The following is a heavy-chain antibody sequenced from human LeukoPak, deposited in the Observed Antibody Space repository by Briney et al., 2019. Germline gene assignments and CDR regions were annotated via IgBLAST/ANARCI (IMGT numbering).Heavy chain of an antibody. V-gene: IGHV4-39*01. CDR1: GGSISSSSYY. Sequence: SETLSLTCTVSGGSISSSSYYWGWIRQPPGKGLEWIGSIYYSGSTYYNPSLKSRVTISVDTSKNQFSLKLSSVTAADTAVYYCARARYSSSWYGGYYYYYYMDVWGKGTTVTVSS. CDR3: ARARYSSSWYGGYYYYYYMDV. CDR2: IYYSGST. D-gene: IGHD6-13*01. J-gene: IGHJ6*03.